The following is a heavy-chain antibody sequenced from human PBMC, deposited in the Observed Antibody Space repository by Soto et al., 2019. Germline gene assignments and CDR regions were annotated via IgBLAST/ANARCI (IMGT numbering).Heavy chain of an antibody. D-gene: IGHD3-22*01. V-gene: IGHV4-59*01. CDR3: ARSDRENYYDTTGYRDYFAY. CDR2: IYYSGST. J-gene: IGHJ4*02. Sequence: QVQLQESGPGLVKPSETLSLTCTVSGGSISSYYWSWIRQPPGKGLEWIGYIYYSGSTNYNPSLKSRVTISVDTSKNQFSLKLSSVTAADTAVYYCARSDRENYYDTTGYRDYFAYWGQGTLVTVSS. CDR1: GGSISSYY.